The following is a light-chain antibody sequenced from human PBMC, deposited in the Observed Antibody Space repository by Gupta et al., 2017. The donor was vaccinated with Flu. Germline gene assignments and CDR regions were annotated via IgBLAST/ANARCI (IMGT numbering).Light chain of an antibody. CDR2: RNN. CDR3: AAWDDTLSAWE. V-gene: IGLV1-47*01. CDR1: TSNIGNNF. Sequence: RVTISCSGSTSNIGNNFVYWYQQLPGTAPKLLICRNNQRTSGVPNRFSGSKSGTSASLAIDGLRSEDEADYYCAAWDDTLSAWEFGRGTKLTVL. J-gene: IGLJ3*02.